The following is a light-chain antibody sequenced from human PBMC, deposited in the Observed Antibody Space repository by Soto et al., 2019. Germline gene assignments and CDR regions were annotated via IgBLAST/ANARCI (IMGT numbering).Light chain of an antibody. CDR3: QKYGSSPRK. Sequence: EIVMTHSPATLSVSPWERATLSCRSSQSVSSSYLAWYQQKPGQAPRLLIYGASSRATGIPDRFSGSGSGTDFTLTISRLEPEDFAVYYCQKYGSSPRKFGQGTKVDIK. V-gene: IGKV3-20*01. CDR1: QSVSSSY. J-gene: IGKJ1*01. CDR2: GAS.